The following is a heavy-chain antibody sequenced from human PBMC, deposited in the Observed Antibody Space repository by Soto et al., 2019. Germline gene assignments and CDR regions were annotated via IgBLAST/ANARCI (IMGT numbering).Heavy chain of an antibody. V-gene: IGHV1-69*06. CDR3: ASSPGVFDS. CDR1: GGTFSSLA. Sequence: QVQLVQSGAEVKKPGSSVKVSCKASGGTFSSLAISWVRQAPGQGLEWMGGLVPVFGTANYAQKFQDRVTITADKSTSTSYMELSSLRSEDTAVYYCASSPGVFDSWGQGTLVTVSS. J-gene: IGHJ4*02. D-gene: IGHD3-10*01. CDR2: LVPVFGTA.